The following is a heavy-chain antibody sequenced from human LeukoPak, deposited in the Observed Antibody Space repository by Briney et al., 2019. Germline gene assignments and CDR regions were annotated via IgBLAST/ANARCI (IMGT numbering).Heavy chain of an antibody. CDR1: GGSFSGYY. CDR3: ARGGGTITMIVAVNAFDI. Sequence: SETLSLTCAVYGGSFSGYYWSWIRPPPGKGLEWIGEINHSGSTNYNPSLKSRVTISVDTSKNQFSLKLSSVTAADTAVYYCARGGGTITMIVAVNAFDIWGQGTMVTVSS. CDR2: INHSGST. D-gene: IGHD3-22*01. J-gene: IGHJ3*02. V-gene: IGHV4-34*01.